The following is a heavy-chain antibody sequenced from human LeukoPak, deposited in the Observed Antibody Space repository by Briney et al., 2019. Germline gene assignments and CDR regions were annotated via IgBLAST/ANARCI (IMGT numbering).Heavy chain of an antibody. V-gene: IGHV4-59*01. CDR1: GGSISSYY. CDR3: ARGNDYVWGSSRPFFDY. CDR2: IYYSGST. Sequence: KSSETLSLTCTVSGGSISSYYWSWIRQPPGKGLEWIGYIYYSGSTNYNPSLKSRVTISVDTSKNQFSLKLSSVTAADTAVYYCARGNDYVWGSSRPFFDYWGQGTLVTVSS. D-gene: IGHD3-16*01. J-gene: IGHJ4*02.